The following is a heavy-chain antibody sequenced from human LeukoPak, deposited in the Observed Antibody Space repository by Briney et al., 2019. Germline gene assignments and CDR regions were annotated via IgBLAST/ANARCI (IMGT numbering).Heavy chain of an antibody. CDR3: ARIDRAVAGTLDY. CDR2: IYYSGST. D-gene: IGHD6-19*01. Sequence: SETLSLTCTVSGGSISSYFWSWIRQPPGKGLEWIGYIYYSGSTNYNPSLKSRVTMSVDTSKNQFSLKLSSVTAADTAVYYCARIDRAVAGTLDYWGQGTLVTVSS. V-gene: IGHV4-59*08. J-gene: IGHJ4*02. CDR1: GGSISSYF.